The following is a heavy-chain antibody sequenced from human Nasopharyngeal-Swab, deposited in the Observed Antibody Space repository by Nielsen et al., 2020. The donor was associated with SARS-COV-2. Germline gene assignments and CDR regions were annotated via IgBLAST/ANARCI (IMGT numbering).Heavy chain of an antibody. V-gene: IGHV3-74*01. CDR2: INSDGSST. Sequence: GESLKISCAASGFTFSSYWMHWVRQAPGKGLVWVSRINSDGSSTSYADSVKGRFTISRDNAKNTLYLQMNSLRAEDTAVYYCAVFTDSSGYYYEEFDYWGQGTLVTVPS. D-gene: IGHD3-22*01. J-gene: IGHJ4*02. CDR1: GFTFSSYW. CDR3: AVFTDSSGYYYEEFDY.